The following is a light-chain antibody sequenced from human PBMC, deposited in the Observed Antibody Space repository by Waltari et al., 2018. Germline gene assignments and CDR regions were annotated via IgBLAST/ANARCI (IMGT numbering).Light chain of an antibody. Sequence: EIVMTQSPATLSVSRGGSATVSCRASLSIDDSLAWYQQKPGQPPRLLIHGASTRDTGIPVRFSGSGSGTDFTLTITGLQSEDVATYYCQKYNSAPFTFGPGTKVDI. CDR3: QKYNSAPFT. V-gene: IGKV3-15*01. CDR1: LSIDDS. CDR2: GAS. J-gene: IGKJ3*01.